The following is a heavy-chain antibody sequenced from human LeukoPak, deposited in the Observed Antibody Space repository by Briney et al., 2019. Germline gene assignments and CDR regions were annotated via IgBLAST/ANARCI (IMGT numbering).Heavy chain of an antibody. CDR2: ISSSSSTI. Sequence: PGGSLRLSCAASGFTFSSYSMNWVRQAPGKGLEWVSYISSSSSTIYYADSVKGRFTISRDNAKNSLYLQMNSLRDEDTAVYYCARDPSPGIAAAGTDNWFDPWGQGTLVTVSS. CDR1: GFTFSSYS. V-gene: IGHV3-48*02. D-gene: IGHD6-13*01. CDR3: ARDPSPGIAAAGTDNWFDP. J-gene: IGHJ5*02.